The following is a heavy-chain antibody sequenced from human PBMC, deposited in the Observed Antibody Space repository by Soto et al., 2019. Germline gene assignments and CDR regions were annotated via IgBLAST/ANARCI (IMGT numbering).Heavy chain of an antibody. J-gene: IGHJ4*02. CDR1: GGSISSSSYY. D-gene: IGHD6-13*01. CDR2: IYYSGST. Sequence: SETLSLTCTVSGGSISSSSYYWGWIRQPPGKGLEWIGSIYYSGSTYYNPSLKSRVTISVDTSKNQFSLKLSSVTAADTAVYYCARHMGIAAAGPHFDYWGQGTLVTV. CDR3: ARHMGIAAAGPHFDY. V-gene: IGHV4-39*01.